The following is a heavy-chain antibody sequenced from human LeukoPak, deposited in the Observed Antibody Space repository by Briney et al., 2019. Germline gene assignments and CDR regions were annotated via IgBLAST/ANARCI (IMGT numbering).Heavy chain of an antibody. CDR3: ARYTDHYYFDY. CDR1: GYNFTSSW. V-gene: IGHV5-51*01. D-gene: IGHD1-1*01. Sequence: GESLKISCKGSGYNFTSSWIGWVRQMPGKGLEWMGIIYPGDSDTRYSPSFQGQATISADKSISTAYLQWSSLNTSDTAMYYCARYTDHYYFDYWGQGTLVTVSS. J-gene: IGHJ4*02. CDR2: IYPGDSDT.